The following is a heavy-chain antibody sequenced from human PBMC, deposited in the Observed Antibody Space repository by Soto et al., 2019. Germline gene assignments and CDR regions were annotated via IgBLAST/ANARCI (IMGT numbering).Heavy chain of an antibody. J-gene: IGHJ4*02. CDR1: GFSLSTSGVG. D-gene: IGHD2-15*01. CDR2: IYWDDDK. V-gene: IGHV2-5*02. CDR3: AHRPSYCSGGSCYSGFDY. Sequence: QITLKESGPTLVKPTQTLTLTCTFSGFSLSTSGVGVGWIRQPPGKALEWLALIYWDDDKRYSPSLKSRLTITKDTSKNQVVLTMTKMDTVDTATYYCAHRPSYCSGGSCYSGFDYWGQGTLVTVSS.